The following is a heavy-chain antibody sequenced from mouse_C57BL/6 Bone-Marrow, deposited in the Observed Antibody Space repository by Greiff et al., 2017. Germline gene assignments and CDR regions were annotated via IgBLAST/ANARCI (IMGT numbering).Heavy chain of an antibody. CDR1: GYSITSGYY. V-gene: IGHV3-6*01. J-gene: IGHJ4*01. D-gene: IGHD4-1*01. Sequence: EVKLMESGPGLVKPSQSLSLTCSVTGYSITSGYYWNWIRQFPGNKLELMGYISYDGSNNYNPSLKNRISITRDTSKNQFFLQLNSVTTEDTATDYCATGHYFDYAMDYWGQGTSVTVSS. CDR3: ATGHYFDYAMDY. CDR2: ISYDGSN.